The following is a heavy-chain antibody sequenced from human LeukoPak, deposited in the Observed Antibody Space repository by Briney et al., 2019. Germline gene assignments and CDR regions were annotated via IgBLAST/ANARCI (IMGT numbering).Heavy chain of an antibody. J-gene: IGHJ3*02. CDR1: GGTFSSYA. Sequence: ASVKVSCKASGGTFSSYAISWVRQAPGQGLEWMGWINAGNGNTKYSQKFQGRVTITRDTSASTAYMELSSLRSEDTAVYNCARERLTMIVDGAFDIWGQGTMVTVSS. V-gene: IGHV1-3*01. CDR3: ARERLTMIVDGAFDI. CDR2: INAGNGNT. D-gene: IGHD3-22*01.